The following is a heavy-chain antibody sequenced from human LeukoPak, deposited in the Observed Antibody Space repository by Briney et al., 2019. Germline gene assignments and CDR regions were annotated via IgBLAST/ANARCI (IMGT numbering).Heavy chain of an antibody. Sequence: GESLKISCKGSGYSFTSYRIGWVRQMPGKGLEWMGIIYPGDSDTRYSPSFQSHVTISADKSISTAYLQWRSLKASGTAMYYCARQLVGSYYGGDYWGQGTLVTVSS. J-gene: IGHJ4*02. CDR1: GYSFTSYR. D-gene: IGHD1-26*01. CDR3: ARQLVGSYYGGDY. CDR2: IYPGDSDT. V-gene: IGHV5-51*01.